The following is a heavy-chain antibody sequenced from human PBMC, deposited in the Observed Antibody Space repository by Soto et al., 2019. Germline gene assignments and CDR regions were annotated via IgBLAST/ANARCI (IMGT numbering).Heavy chain of an antibody. J-gene: IGHJ6*02. D-gene: IGHD3-10*01. Sequence: DVQLLESGGDLVQPGGSLRLSCAASGVTFSSYAMSWVRQAPGKGLEWVSSVSAGGDMTYYSDSVKGRFTISRDNSNNELFLQMNSLSAEDTALYYCARGDRGGSGAPASYYYSGLDVWGQGTTVTGSS. CDR1: GVTFSSYA. CDR2: VSAGGDMT. V-gene: IGHV3-23*01. CDR3: ARGDRGGSGAPASYYYSGLDV.